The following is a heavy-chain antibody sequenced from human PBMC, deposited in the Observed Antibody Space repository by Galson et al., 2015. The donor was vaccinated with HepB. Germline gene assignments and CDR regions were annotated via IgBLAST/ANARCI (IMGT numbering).Heavy chain of an antibody. Sequence: SVKVSCKASGYTFTSYGISWVRQAPGQGLEWMGWISAYNGNTNYAQKLQGRVTMTTDTSTSTAYMELRSPRSDDTAVYYCAFSENPYLYTCSSTSCRDTKYYYYYGMDVWGQGTTVTVSS. J-gene: IGHJ6*02. D-gene: IGHD2-2*01. V-gene: IGHV1-18*04. CDR3: AFSENPYLYTCSSTSCRDTKYYYYYGMDV. CDR1: GYTFTSYG. CDR2: ISAYNGNT.